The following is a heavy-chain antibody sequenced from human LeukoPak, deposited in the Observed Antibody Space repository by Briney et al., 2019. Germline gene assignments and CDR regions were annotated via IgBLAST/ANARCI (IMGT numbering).Heavy chain of an antibody. CDR3: IGSVTATGARYFAY. CDR2: IYYTGNT. J-gene: IGHJ4*02. V-gene: IGHV4-30-4*03. Sequence: TLSLTCTVSGGSISGNYYWSGIRPPPGKGLEWIGYIYYTGNTYYNPSLESRIIISGDTSKNQFSLTLSSVTAADTAVYYCIGSVTATGARYFAYWGQGTLVTVSS. CDR1: GGSISGNYY. D-gene: IGHD2-21*02.